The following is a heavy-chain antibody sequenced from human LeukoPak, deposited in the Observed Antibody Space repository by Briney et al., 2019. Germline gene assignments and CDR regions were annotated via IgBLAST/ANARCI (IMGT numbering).Heavy chain of an antibody. J-gene: IGHJ3*02. CDR2: INHSGST. Sequence: PSETLSLTCAVYGGSFSGYYWSWIRQPPGKGLEWIGEINHSGSTNYNPSLKSRVTISVDTSKNQFSLKLSSVTAADTAVYYCARGRHYDILTGYYASDAFDIWGQGTMVTVFS. CDR3: ARGRHYDILTGYYASDAFDI. V-gene: IGHV4-34*01. D-gene: IGHD3-9*01. CDR1: GGSFSGYY.